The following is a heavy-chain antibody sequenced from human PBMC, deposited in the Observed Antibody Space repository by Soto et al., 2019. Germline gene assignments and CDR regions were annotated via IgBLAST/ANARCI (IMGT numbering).Heavy chain of an antibody. D-gene: IGHD3-9*01. J-gene: IGHJ6*03. CDR1: GFTVSSNY. CDR3: ARVLRYVDERGDYYYYYMDV. Sequence: PGGSLRLSCAASGFTVSSNYMSWVRQAPGKGLEWVSVIYSGGSTYYADSVKGRFTISRHNSKNTLYLQMNSLRAEDTAVYYCARVLRYVDERGDYYYYYMDVWGKGTTVTFSS. V-gene: IGHV3-53*04. CDR2: IYSGGST.